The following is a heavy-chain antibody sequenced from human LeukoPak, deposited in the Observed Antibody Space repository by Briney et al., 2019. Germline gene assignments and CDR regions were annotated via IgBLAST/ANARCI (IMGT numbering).Heavy chain of an antibody. J-gene: IGHJ4*02. Sequence: GGSLRLSCTASGFSVKSNYMSWVRQAPGKGLEWVAVIYSGGATYYADSVKGRFTISRENSKNTLWLQMNSLRAEDTAVYYCARLHYDVLTGPFDYWGQGTLVTVSS. V-gene: IGHV3-66*04. CDR2: IYSGGAT. D-gene: IGHD3-9*01. CDR3: ARLHYDVLTGPFDY. CDR1: GFSVKSNY.